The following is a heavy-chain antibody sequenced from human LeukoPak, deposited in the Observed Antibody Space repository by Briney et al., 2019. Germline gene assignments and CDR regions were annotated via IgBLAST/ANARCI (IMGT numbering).Heavy chain of an antibody. Sequence: ASVKVSCKASGYTFTSYDINWVRQATGQGREGMGWMNPNSGNTGYAQKFQGRVTITRNTSISTAYMELSSLRSEDTAVYYCAIVVVPAAGAFDIWGQGTMVTVSS. CDR1: GYTFTSYD. V-gene: IGHV1-8*03. CDR2: MNPNSGNT. D-gene: IGHD2-2*01. J-gene: IGHJ3*02. CDR3: AIVVVPAAGAFDI.